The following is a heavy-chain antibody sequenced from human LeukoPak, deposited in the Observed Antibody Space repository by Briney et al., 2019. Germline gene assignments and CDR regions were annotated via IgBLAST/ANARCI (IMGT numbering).Heavy chain of an antibody. D-gene: IGHD4-23*01. CDR1: GFTFSTYA. CDR2: ITASGNT. J-gene: IGHJ4*02. Sequence: GGSLRLSCAASGFTFSTYAMACVRQAPGGGLEWVSSITASGNTHYAASVEGRFTISRDTSKNTVFLQMISLRADDTAVYYCAKDRSRDGGNFDYWGQGTLVTVSS. CDR3: AKDRSRDGGNFDY. V-gene: IGHV3-23*01.